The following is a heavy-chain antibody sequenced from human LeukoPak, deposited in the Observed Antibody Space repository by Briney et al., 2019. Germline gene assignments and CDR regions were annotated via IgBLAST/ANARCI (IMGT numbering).Heavy chain of an antibody. D-gene: IGHD3-9*01. V-gene: IGHV4-30-4*01. Sequence: SQTLSLTCTVSGGCISSGDYYWTWIRQPPGKGLEWIGYIYYSGSTYYNPSLKSRVTISVDTSKNQFSLKLSSVTAADTAVYYCARADILTGYPPSFDYWGQGTLVTVSS. CDR1: GGCISSGDYY. CDR3: ARADILTGYPPSFDY. J-gene: IGHJ4*02. CDR2: IYYSGST.